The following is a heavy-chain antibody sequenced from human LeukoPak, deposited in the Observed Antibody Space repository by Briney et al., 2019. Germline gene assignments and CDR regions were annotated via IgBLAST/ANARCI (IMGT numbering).Heavy chain of an antibody. D-gene: IGHD6-19*01. CDR2: ISCYNGDT. V-gene: IGHV1-18*01. J-gene: IGHJ4*02. CDR1: GYTFNKHG. CDR3: ARYPTNTSGRYAFFDY. Sequence: EASVKVSCKASGYTFNKHGISWVRQAPGQGREWMGWISCYNGDTHYAQKFQGRVTMTTDTSTTTAYMELRTLRSDDTALYYCARYPTNTSGRYAFFDYWGQGTLVSVSS.